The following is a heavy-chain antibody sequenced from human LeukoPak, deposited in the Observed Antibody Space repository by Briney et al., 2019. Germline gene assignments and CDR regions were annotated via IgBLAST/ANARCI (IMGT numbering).Heavy chain of an antibody. CDR3: AKSDYYDSRGHPSSFEY. Sequence: PGGSLRLSCAASGFPFSSYAMSWVRQAPGKGLEWVSAISGGGTTYYADSVKGRFTISRDNSKNTLYLQMNSLRAEDTAVYYCAKSDYYDSRGHPSSFEYWGQATLVTVSP. D-gene: IGHD3-22*01. CDR2: ISGGGTT. J-gene: IGHJ4*02. CDR1: GFPFSSYA. V-gene: IGHV3-23*01.